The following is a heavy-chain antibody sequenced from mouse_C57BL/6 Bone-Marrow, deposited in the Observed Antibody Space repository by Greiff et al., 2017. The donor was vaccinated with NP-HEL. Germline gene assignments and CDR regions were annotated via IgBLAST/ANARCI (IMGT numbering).Heavy chain of an antibody. CDR3: ARHPPELEGDAMEK. D-gene: IGHD4-1*01. CDR2: ISNGGGST. V-gene: IGHV5-12*01. Sequence: EVKLMESGGGLVQPGGSLQLSCAASAFTSSDYYMSWVRPTPEKRLEWVASISNGGGSTSYPDTVTGRFPISRDNAKNTLYLQMSRLKSEDTARYYCARHPPELEGDAMEKWGQGTSVTAAS. J-gene: IGHJ4*01. CDR1: AFTSSDYY.